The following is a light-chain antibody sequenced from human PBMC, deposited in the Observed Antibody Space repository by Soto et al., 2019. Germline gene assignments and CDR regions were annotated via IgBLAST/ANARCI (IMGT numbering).Light chain of an antibody. CDR1: QSVLYSSNNKNY. CDR2: WAS. J-gene: IGKJ1*01. Sequence: DIVMTQSPDSLAVSLGERATINCKSSQSVLYSSNNKNYLAWYQQKPRQPPKLLIYWASTRESGVPDRFGGSGSGTDLTLTISSLQAEDVAVYYCQQYYSTPLAFGQGTKVEIK. CDR3: QQYYSTPLA. V-gene: IGKV4-1*01.